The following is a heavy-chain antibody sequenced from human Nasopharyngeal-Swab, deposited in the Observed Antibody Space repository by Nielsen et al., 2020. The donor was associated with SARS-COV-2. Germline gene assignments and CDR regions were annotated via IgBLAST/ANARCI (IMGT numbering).Heavy chain of an antibody. CDR3: AKDRDSGDDSDDYYHYYGMDV. D-gene: IGHD5-12*01. J-gene: IGHJ6*02. CDR2: ISGSDYST. CDR1: GFTFNTYA. V-gene: IGHV3-23*01. Sequence: GGSLRLSCAASGFTFNTYAIRWVRQAPGKGLEWVSFISGSDYSTKYADSVKGRFTIPRDNSKNTVNLQMNSLRAEDTAIYYCAKDRDSGDDSDDYYHYYGMDVWGQGTTVTVSS.